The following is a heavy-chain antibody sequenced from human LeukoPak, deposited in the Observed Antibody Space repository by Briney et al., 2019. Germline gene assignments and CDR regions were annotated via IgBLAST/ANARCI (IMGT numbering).Heavy chain of an antibody. Sequence: SETLSLTCTVSGGSISSYYWSWLRQPAGKGLEWIGRIYTCGSTNYNPSFKSRVTLSVDTSKNQFSLKLSSVPAADTAVYYCARGRKDYYDSSGYHYPYYYYYMDVWGKGTTVTVSS. CDR2: IYTCGST. D-gene: IGHD3-22*01. CDR3: ARGRKDYYDSSGYHYPYYYYYMDV. V-gene: IGHV4-4*07. CDR1: GGSISSYY. J-gene: IGHJ6*03.